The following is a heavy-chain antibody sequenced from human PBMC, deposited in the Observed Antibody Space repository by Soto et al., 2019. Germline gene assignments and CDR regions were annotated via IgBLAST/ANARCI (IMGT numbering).Heavy chain of an antibody. J-gene: IGHJ4*02. V-gene: IGHV3-23*01. CDR2: ISVSGFST. D-gene: IGHD1-26*01. CDR1: GFTFSSYA. CDR3: AKTSGGWEPTTRAFDD. Sequence: XGSLRLSCPASGFTFSSYAMSWVRQAPGKGLDWVSAISVSGFSTYYADSVKGRFTISRDNSKNTLYLQMNSLRAEDTAVYYCAKTSGGWEPTTRAFDDWGQGTLVTVSS.